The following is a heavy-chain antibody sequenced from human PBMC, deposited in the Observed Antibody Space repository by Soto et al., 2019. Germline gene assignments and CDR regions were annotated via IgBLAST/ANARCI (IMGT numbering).Heavy chain of an antibody. J-gene: IGHJ4*01. Sequence: PGGSLRLSCAASGFTFSSYGMHWVRQGPGKGREGVAVISYDGSNKYYADSVKGRFTISRDNSKNTLYLQMNSLIAQAPPVYYSAKYLPGDTTPFDYCGQGTLLTVPS. CDR3: AKYLPGDTTPFDY. CDR1: GFTFSSYG. V-gene: IGHV3-30*18. CDR2: ISYDGSNK. D-gene: IGHD1-26*01.